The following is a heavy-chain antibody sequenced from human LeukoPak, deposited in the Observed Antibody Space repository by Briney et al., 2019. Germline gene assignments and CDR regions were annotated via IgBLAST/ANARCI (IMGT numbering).Heavy chain of an antibody. Sequence: SETLSLTCTVSGYSISSGYYWGWIRQPPGKGLEWIGSIYHSGSTNYNPSLKSRVTISVDTSKNQFSLKLSSVTAADTAVYYCARFGQKYSSGWYDLLDYWGQGTLVTVSS. CDR1: GYSISSGYY. CDR3: ARFGQKYSSGWYDLLDY. J-gene: IGHJ4*02. D-gene: IGHD6-19*01. V-gene: IGHV4-38-2*02. CDR2: IYHSGST.